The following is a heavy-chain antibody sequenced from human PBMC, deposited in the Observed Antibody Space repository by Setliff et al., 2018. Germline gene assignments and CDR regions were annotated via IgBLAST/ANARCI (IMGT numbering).Heavy chain of an antibody. CDR3: ARGSVEYSRGWYYFDY. Sequence: ASVKVSCKVSGNTLTHLSIHWVRQAPGEGLEWIGGFDPEEGERIYAPRLQGRVTMTEDTSSDTAYMELRSLTFDDTAVYYCARGSVEYSRGWYYFDYWAQGTLVTVSS. CDR1: GNTLTHLS. V-gene: IGHV1-24*01. D-gene: IGHD6-19*01. J-gene: IGHJ4*02. CDR2: FDPEEGER.